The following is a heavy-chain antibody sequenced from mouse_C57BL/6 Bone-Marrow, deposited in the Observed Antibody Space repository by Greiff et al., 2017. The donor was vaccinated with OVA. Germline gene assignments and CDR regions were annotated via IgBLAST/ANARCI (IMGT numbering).Heavy chain of an antibody. CDR3: ARWGTGAFDY. CDR1: GYTFTSYG. V-gene: IGHV1-81*01. Sequence: VKVVESGAELARPGASVKLSCKASGYTFTSYGISWVKQRTGQGLEWIGEIYPRSGNTYYNEKFKGKATLTADKSSSTAYMELRSLTSEDSAVYFCARWGTGAFDYWGQGTTLTVSS. CDR2: IYPRSGNT. J-gene: IGHJ2*01. D-gene: IGHD4-1*01.